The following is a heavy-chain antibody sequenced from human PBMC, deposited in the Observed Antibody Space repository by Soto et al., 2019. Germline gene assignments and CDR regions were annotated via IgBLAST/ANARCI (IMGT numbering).Heavy chain of an antibody. D-gene: IGHD3-10*01. J-gene: IGHJ6*02. V-gene: IGHV4-30-4*01. CDR3: ARVGLYGSDYGMDV. Sequence: QVQLQESGPGLVKPSQTLSLTCTVSGGSISSGDYYWSWIRQPPGKGLEWIGYIYYSGSTYYNPSLKSRVXXXXXTSXXXXXXXXXXXXAADTAVYYCARVGLYGSDYGMDVWGQGTTVTVSS. CDR2: IYYSGST. CDR1: GGSISSGDYY.